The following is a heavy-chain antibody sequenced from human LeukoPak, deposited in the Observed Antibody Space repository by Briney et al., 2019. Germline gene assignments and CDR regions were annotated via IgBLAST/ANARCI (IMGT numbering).Heavy chain of an antibody. V-gene: IGHV6-1*01. D-gene: IGHD3-22*01. J-gene: IGHJ4*02. CDR1: GDSVSSNSAA. Sequence: SQTLSLTCAISGDSVSSNSAAWNWIRQSPSRGLEWLGRTYYRSKWYNDYAVSVKSRIAINPDASKNQFSLQLNSVTPEDTAVYYCASSDNSGHLLAYWGQGTLVTVSS. CDR3: ASSDNSGHLLAY. CDR2: TYYRSKWYN.